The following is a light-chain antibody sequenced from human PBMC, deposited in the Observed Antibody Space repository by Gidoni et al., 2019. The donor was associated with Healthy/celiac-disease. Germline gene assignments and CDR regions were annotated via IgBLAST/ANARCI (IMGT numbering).Light chain of an antibody. CDR2: KVS. CDR1: QSLVHRDGNTY. J-gene: IGKJ1*01. CDR3: MQGTHWPLT. Sequence: DVVMTQSPLSLPVTLGQPASISCRSSQSLVHRDGNTYLNWFQQRPGQSPRRLIYKVSNRDDGVTDRVSGSGAGTDFTLKISRVEAEDVGVYYCMQGTHWPLTFGQGTKVEIK. V-gene: IGKV2-30*02.